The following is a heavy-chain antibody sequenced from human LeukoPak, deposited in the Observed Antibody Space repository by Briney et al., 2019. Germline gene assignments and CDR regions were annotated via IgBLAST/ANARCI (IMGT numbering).Heavy chain of an antibody. D-gene: IGHD3-16*02. Sequence: PGGSPRLSCAASGFTFSNYYMHWVRQAPGEGLVWISGINSDGSSNYYGDSVKGRFTISRDNARKTLYLLMSSLRAEDSAIYYCVRYRPAPAWGQGTLVTVAS. CDR1: GFTFSNYY. J-gene: IGHJ4*02. CDR3: VRYRPAPA. V-gene: IGHV3-74*01. CDR2: INSDGSSN.